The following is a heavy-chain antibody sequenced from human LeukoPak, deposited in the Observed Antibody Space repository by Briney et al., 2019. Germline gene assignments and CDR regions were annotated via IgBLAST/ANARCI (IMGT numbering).Heavy chain of an antibody. Sequence: ASVKVSCRASGYTFTSYGISWVRQAPGQGLEWMRWISAYNGNTNYAQKLQGRVTMTTDTSTSTAYMELRSLRSDDTAVYYCARDSVEYGDLSWFDPWGQGTLVTVSS. J-gene: IGHJ5*02. CDR2: ISAYNGNT. V-gene: IGHV1-18*01. CDR1: GYTFTSYG. D-gene: IGHD4-17*01. CDR3: ARDSVEYGDLSWFDP.